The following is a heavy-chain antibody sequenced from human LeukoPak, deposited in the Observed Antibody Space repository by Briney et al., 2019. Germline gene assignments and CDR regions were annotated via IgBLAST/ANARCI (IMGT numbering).Heavy chain of an antibody. CDR2: IYTSGST. D-gene: IGHD1-14*01. Sequence: SETLSLTCTVSGGSISSYYWSWIRQPAGKGLEWIGRIYTSGSTNYNPSLKSRVTMSVDTSKNQFSLKLSSVTAADTAVYYCARVTGSDRYYYYYMDVWGKGTTVTVSS. CDR1: GGSISSYY. V-gene: IGHV4-4*07. J-gene: IGHJ6*03. CDR3: ARVTGSDRYYYYYMDV.